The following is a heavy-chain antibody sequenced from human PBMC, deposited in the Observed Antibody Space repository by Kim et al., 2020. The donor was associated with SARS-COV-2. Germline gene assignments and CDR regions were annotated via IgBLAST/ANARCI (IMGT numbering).Heavy chain of an antibody. V-gene: IGHV3-33*06. CDR2: IWYDGSNK. CDR3: AKDRHGSGNYYSDY. Sequence: GGSLRLSCAGSGFTFSSYGMHWVRQAPGKGLEWVAVIWYDGSNKYYADFVKGRFTISRDNSKNTLYLQMNSLRAEDTAVYYCAKDRHGSGNYYSDYWGQGTLVTVSS. J-gene: IGHJ4*02. CDR1: GFTFSSYG. D-gene: IGHD3-10*01.